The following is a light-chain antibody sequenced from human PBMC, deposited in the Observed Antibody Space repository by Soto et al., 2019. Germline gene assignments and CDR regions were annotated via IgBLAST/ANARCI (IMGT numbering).Light chain of an antibody. V-gene: IGKV3-20*01. CDR3: QQYAGSPRT. J-gene: IGKJ1*01. CDR1: QRVSND. Sequence: EMVMTQSPATLSVSPGGRATLSCRASQRVSNDFAWYQQKPGQAPRLLIYSASRRATGIPDRFTGSGSGTDFTLTINRVEPEDFAVYFCQQYAGSPRTFGQGTKVDIK. CDR2: SAS.